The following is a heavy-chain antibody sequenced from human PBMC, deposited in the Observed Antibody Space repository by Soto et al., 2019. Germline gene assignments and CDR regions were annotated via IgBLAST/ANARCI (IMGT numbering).Heavy chain of an antibody. V-gene: IGHV4-59*01. CDR1: GGSISSYY. CDR2: IYYSGST. CDR3: ARDLNSGYDWWGVRGAFDI. Sequence: QVQLQESGPGLVKPSETLSLTCTVSGGSISSYYWSWIRQPPGKGLEWIGYIYYSGSTNYNPSLKSRVTISVATSKNPFSLKLSSVTAADTAVYYCARDLNSGYDWWGVRGAFDIWGQGTMVTVSS. D-gene: IGHD5-12*01. J-gene: IGHJ3*02.